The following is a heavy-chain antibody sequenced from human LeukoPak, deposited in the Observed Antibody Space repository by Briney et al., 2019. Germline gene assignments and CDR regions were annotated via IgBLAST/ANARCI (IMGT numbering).Heavy chain of an antibody. CDR3: ASPPDTDTYYYYGMDV. V-gene: IGHV1-69*13. CDR2: IIPIFGTA. J-gene: IGHJ6*02. CDR1: GYTFTSYG. Sequence: GASVKVSCKASGYTFTSYGISWVRQAPGQGLEWMGGIIPIFGTANYAQKFQGRVTITADESTSTAYMELSSLRSEDTAVYYCASPPDTDTYYYYGMDVWGQGTTVTVSS. D-gene: IGHD5-18*01.